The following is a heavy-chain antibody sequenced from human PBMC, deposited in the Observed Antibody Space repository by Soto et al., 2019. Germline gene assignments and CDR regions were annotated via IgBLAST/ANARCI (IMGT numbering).Heavy chain of an antibody. CDR1: GGSISSYY. CDR3: ARVDRSPAMANAFDI. J-gene: IGHJ3*02. V-gene: IGHV4-59*01. D-gene: IGHD5-18*01. CDR2: IYYSGST. Sequence: SETLSLTCTVSGGSISSYYWSWIRQPPGKGLKWIGYIYYSGSTNYNPSLKSRVTISVDTSKNQFSLKLSSVTAADTAVYYCARVDRSPAMANAFDIWGQGTMVTVSS.